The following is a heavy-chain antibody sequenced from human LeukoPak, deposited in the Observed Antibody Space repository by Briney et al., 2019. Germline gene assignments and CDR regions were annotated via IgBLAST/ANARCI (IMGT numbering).Heavy chain of an antibody. J-gene: IGHJ4*02. CDR1: GGSISSSSYY. V-gene: IGHV4-39*01. CDR3: AKAPYDYMTMATWYYFDL. D-gene: IGHD3-16*01. CDR2: IYYSGST. Sequence: SETLSLTCTVSGGSISSSSYYWGWIRQPPGKGLEWIGSIYYSGSTYYNASLKSRVTISVDTSKNQFSLKLTSVTAADTGVYYCAKAPYDYMTMATWYYFDLWGQGTLVTVS.